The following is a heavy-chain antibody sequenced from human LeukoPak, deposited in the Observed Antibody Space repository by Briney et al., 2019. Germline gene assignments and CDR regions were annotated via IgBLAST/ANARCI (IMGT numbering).Heavy chain of an antibody. CDR2: ISYDGSNK. J-gene: IGHJ4*02. Sequence: GRSLRLSCAASGFTFSSYAMHWVRQAPGKGLEWVAGISYDGSNKYYADSVKGRFTISRDNAKNSLYLQMNSLRAEDTAVYYCARDRENSDFWSGFTTGGFDYWGQGTLVTVSS. CDR1: GFTFSSYA. CDR3: ARDRENSDFWSGFTTGGFDY. V-gene: IGHV3-30-3*01. D-gene: IGHD3-3*01.